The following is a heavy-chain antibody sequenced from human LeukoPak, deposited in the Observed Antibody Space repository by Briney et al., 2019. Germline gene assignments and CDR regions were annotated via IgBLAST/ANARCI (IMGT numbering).Heavy chain of an antibody. J-gene: IGHJ4*02. V-gene: IGHV4-34*01. CDR2: INHSGST. CDR1: GGSFSGYY. D-gene: IGHD4-23*01. CDR3: ASDGGNGTKSTYFDY. Sequence: PSETLSLTCAVYGGSFSGYYWSWIRQPPGKGLEWIGEINHSGSTNYNPSLRSRVTISEDTSKNQFSLKLSSVTAADTAVYYCASDGGNGTKSTYFDYWGQGTLVTVSS.